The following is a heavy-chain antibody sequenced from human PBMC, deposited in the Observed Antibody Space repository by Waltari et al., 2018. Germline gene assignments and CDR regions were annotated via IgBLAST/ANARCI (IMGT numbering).Heavy chain of an antibody. D-gene: IGHD3-9*01. CDR3: ARVNFAFTYYGMDV. Sequence: QLQLQESGPGLVKPSETLSLTCTVSGGSISSSSYYWGWIRQAPGKGLEWIGSNFHTGGNHHHPSLRGLVPITGGPAPEQVSLKLSSVTAADTAVYYCARVNFAFTYYGMDVWGQGTTVRVSS. J-gene: IGHJ6*02. CDR1: GGSISSSSYY. V-gene: IGHV4-39*01. CDR2: NFHTGGN.